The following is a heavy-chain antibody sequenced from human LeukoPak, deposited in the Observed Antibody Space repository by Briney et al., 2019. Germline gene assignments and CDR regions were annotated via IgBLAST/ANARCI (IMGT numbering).Heavy chain of an antibody. D-gene: IGHD4-23*01. CDR3: ARSTVVTGRYYYYYMDV. J-gene: IGHJ6*03. V-gene: IGHV3-53*01. CDR2: IYSGGST. CDR1: GFTVSSNY. Sequence: PGGSLRLSCAASGFTVSSNYMSWVRQAPGKGLEWASVIYSGGSTYYADSVKGRFTISRDNSKNTLYLQMNSLRAEDTAVYYCARSTVVTGRYYYYYMDVWGKGTTVTVS.